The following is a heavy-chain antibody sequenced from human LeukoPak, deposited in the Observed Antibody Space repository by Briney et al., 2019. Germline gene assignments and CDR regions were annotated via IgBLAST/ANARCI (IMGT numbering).Heavy chain of an antibody. V-gene: IGHV4-31*03. J-gene: IGHJ5*02. CDR1: GGSISSGGYY. D-gene: IGHD3-3*01. CDR3: ARGFAVTIFGVANWFDP. CDR2: IYYSGST. Sequence: SQTLSLTCTVSGGSISSGGYYWRWIRQHPGKGLEWIGYIYYSGSTYYNPSLESRVTISVDTSKNQFSLKLSSVTAADTAVYYCARGFAVTIFGVANWFDPWGQGTLVTVSS.